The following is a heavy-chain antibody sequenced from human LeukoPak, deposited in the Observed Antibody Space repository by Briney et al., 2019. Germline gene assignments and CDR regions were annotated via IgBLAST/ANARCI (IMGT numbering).Heavy chain of an antibody. V-gene: IGHV5-51*01. CDR3: ARTDSSGFRFVS. CDR1: GYSFTNYW. J-gene: IGHJ4*02. D-gene: IGHD3-22*01. Sequence: GESLKISCKGSGYSFTNYWIGWVRQMPGKGLEWMALIYAGSSDTRYSPSFQGQVTISADKSITTTYLQWSSLEASDTAMYYCARTDSSGFRFVSWGQGTLVTVSS. CDR2: IYAGSSDT.